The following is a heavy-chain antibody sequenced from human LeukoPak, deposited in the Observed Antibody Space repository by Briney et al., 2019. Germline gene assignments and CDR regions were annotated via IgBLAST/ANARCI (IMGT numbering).Heavy chain of an antibody. Sequence: SETLSLTCTVSGGSISSSSYYWGWIRQPPGKGLEWIGSIYYSGSTYYNPSLKSRVTISVDTSKNQFSLKLSSVTAADTAVYYCARGASGWAIEYWGQGTLVTVSS. D-gene: IGHD6-19*01. CDR1: GGSISSSSYY. V-gene: IGHV4-39*01. CDR2: IYYSGST. CDR3: ARGASGWAIEY. J-gene: IGHJ4*02.